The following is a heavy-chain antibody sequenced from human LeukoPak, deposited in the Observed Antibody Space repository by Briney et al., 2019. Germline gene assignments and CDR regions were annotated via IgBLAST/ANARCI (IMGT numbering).Heavy chain of an antibody. CDR1: GFTLSTYE. D-gene: IGHD1-26*01. CDR3: ARELPREATLDN. Sequence: GGFLRLSCAASGFTLSTYEMHWVRQAPGKGLVWVSRISPDGSRTGYADSVKGRFTFSRDNARNTLYLQMNSLRAEDTAVYYCARELPREATLDNWGQGTLVNFFS. V-gene: IGHV3-74*01. J-gene: IGHJ4*02. CDR2: ISPDGSRT.